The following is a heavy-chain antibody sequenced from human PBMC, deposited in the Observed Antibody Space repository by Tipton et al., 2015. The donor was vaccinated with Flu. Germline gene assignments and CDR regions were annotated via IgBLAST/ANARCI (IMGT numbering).Heavy chain of an antibody. V-gene: IGHV3-23*01. J-gene: IGHJ4*02. D-gene: IGHD1-26*01. CDR3: ARVGVGAQFDY. CDR1: GFTFSSYG. Sequence: SLRLSCAASGFTFSSYGMSWVRQAPGKGLEWVAAFSGSGGKTFFADSVKGRFTISRDNAKNSLYLQMNSLRAEDTAVFYCARVGVGAQFDYWGQGTLVTVSS. CDR2: FSGSGGKT.